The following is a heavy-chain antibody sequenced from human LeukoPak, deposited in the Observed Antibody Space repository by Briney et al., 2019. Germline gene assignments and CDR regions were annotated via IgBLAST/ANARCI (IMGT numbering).Heavy chain of an antibody. CDR1: GFTLSSNW. D-gene: IGHD1-20*01. CDR2: IKRDGSVK. V-gene: IGHV3-7*01. J-gene: IGHJ4*02. Sequence: GGSLRLSCAASGFTLSSNWMSWVRQAPGKGLEWVSSIKRDGSVKTYVDSVQGRFTVSRDNTKNSLYLQMTNLRADDTAVYYCARLSGDITVFDLWGQGTLVTVCS. CDR3: ARLSGDITVFDL.